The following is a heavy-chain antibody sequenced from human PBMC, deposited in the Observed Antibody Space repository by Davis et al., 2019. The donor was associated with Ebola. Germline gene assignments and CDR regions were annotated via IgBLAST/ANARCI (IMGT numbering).Heavy chain of an antibody. J-gene: IGHJ3*02. CDR1: GFIFSDHY. D-gene: IGHD5-18*01. Sequence: PGGSLRLSCAASGFIFSDHYMDWVRQAPGQGLEWVARIRNKGNSYTTEYAASVKGRFTISRDDSENSHYLQMNSLKTEDTAVYYCARGSVGTAFRAFDIWGQGTMVTVSS. V-gene: IGHV3-72*01. CDR2: IRNKGNSYTT. CDR3: ARGSVGTAFRAFDI.